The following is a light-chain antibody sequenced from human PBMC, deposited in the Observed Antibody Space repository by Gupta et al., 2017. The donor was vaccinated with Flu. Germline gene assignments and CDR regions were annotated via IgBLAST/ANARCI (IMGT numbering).Light chain of an antibody. CDR1: TPNVGNNP. V-gene: IGLV1-44*01. J-gene: IGLJ3*02. CDR3: TSWDGSMDGWV. Sequence: QSVWTQPPSVSGTFGQRVTISSSGSTPNVGNNPVNWFHQLTGTAPKLLIYYNNQSRSAVPARFSGAKSGTYASPATSGVQSEDEDDDYCTSWDGSMDGWVFGAGTKLTVL. CDR2: YNN.